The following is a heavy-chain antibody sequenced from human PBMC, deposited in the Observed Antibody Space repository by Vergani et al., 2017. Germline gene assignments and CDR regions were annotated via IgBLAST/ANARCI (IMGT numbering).Heavy chain of an antibody. CDR1: GFTFSSYS. Sequence: EVQLVESGGGLVKPGGSLRLSCAASGFTFSSYSMNWVRQAPGKGLEWVSSISSSSSYIYYADSVKGRFTISRDNAKNSLYLQMNSLRAEDTAVYYCATQRGIVLMGILYAFDIWGQGTMVTVSS. CDR2: ISSSSSYI. CDR3: ATQRGIVLMGILYAFDI. V-gene: IGHV3-21*01. D-gene: IGHD2-8*01. J-gene: IGHJ3*02.